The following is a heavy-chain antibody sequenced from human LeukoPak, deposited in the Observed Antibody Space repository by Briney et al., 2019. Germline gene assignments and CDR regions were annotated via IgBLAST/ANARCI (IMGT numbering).Heavy chain of an antibody. V-gene: IGHV3-23*01. CDR2: ISGSGGST. J-gene: IGHJ4*02. CDR1: GFTFSSYA. CDR3: AKAPTRFYGSGLDY. D-gene: IGHD3-10*01. Sequence: PGGSLRLSCAASGFTFSSYAMSWVRQAPGKGLEWVSAISGSGGSTYYADSVKGRFTISRDNSKNTLYLQMNSLRAEDTAVYYCAKAPTRFYGSGLDYWGQGTLVTVSS.